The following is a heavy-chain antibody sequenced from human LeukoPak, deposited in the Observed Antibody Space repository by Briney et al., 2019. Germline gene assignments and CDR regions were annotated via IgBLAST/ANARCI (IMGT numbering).Heavy chain of an antibody. CDR2: TRFDGSNK. J-gene: IGHJ4*02. CDR3: AKGGERGSYYFDS. CDR1: GFTFSSYG. D-gene: IGHD1-26*01. Sequence: PGGSLRLSCAASGFTFSSYGMHWVRQAPGKGLEWVAFTRFDGSNKHYADSVKGRFTISRDNSKNTLNLQMNSLRAEDTAVYYCAKGGERGSYYFDSWGQGTLVTVSS. V-gene: IGHV3-30*02.